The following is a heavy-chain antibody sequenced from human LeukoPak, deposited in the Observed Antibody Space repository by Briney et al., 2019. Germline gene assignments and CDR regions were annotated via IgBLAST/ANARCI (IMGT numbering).Heavy chain of an antibody. CDR2: IYYSGST. Sequence: PSETLSLTCTVSGGSISSSSYYWGWIRQPPGKGLEWIGSIYYSGSTYYNPSLKSRVTISVDTSKNQFSLKLSSVTAADTAVYYCARHTLRYCTNGVCYPNWFDPWAREPWSPSPQ. V-gene: IGHV4-39*01. J-gene: IGHJ5*02. D-gene: IGHD2-8*01. CDR1: GGSISSSSYY. CDR3: ARHTLRYCTNGVCYPNWFDP.